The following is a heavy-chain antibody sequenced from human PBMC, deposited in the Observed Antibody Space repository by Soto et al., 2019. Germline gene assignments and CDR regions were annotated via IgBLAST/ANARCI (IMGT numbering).Heavy chain of an antibody. CDR3: ARGSIETTVTTFPRRRTNWFDP. J-gene: IGHJ5*02. V-gene: IGHV4-34*01. Sequence: QVQLQQWGAGLLKPSETLSLTCAVYGGSFSGYYWSWIRQPPGKGLEWIGEINHSGSTNYNPSLKSRVTISVDTSKNQFSLKLSSVTTADTAVYYCARGSIETTVTTFPRRRTNWFDPWGQGTLVTVSS. CDR1: GGSFSGYY. CDR2: INHSGST. D-gene: IGHD4-17*01.